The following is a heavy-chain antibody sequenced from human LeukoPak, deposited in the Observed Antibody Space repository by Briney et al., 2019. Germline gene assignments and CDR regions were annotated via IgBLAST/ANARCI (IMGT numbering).Heavy chain of an antibody. CDR2: IYYSGST. J-gene: IGHJ4*02. CDR1: GGSISSYY. D-gene: IGHD6-19*01. V-gene: IGHV4-59*01. Sequence: SETLSLTCTVSGGSISSYYWSWIRQPPGKGLGWIGYIYYSGSTNYNPSLKSRVTISVDTSKNQFSLKLSSVTAADTAVYYCARALQRSVAHDYWGQGTLVTVSS. CDR3: ARALQRSVAHDY.